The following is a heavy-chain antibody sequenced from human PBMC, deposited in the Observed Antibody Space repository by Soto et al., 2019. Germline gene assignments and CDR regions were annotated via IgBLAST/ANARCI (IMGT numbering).Heavy chain of an antibody. Sequence: PGWSLRLTCTASVFSFSDYDMRWFRQAPGKGLEWVSTIGAARDPYYTGSVKHRFTISRENARNSMFLQMNSVTVGDTAVYYCERAYTGRLPRRADYYYALDVWGQGIMVTVSS. J-gene: IGHJ6*02. D-gene: IGHD2-15*01. V-gene: IGHV3-13*05. CDR1: VFSFSDYD. CDR2: IGAARDP. CDR3: ERAYTGRLPRRADYYYALDV.